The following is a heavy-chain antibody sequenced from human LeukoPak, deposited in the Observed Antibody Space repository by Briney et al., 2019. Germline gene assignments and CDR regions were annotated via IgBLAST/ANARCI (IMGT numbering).Heavy chain of an antibody. Sequence: GGSLRLSCAASGFTLSSSWMHWVRQAPGKGLVWVSRINPDGSSTSHADSVQGRFTISRDNAKNTLYLQMNSLRAEDTAVYYCVRGLGGTSEYWGQGTLVTVSS. D-gene: IGHD4-23*01. CDR2: INPDGSST. V-gene: IGHV3-74*01. CDR1: GFTLSSSW. J-gene: IGHJ4*02. CDR3: VRGLGGTSEY.